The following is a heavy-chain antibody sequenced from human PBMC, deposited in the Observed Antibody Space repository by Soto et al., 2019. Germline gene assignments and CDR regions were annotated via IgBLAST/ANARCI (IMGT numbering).Heavy chain of an antibody. Sequence: ASVKVSCKASGYTFTSYYMHWVRQAPGQGLEWMGIINPSGGSTSYAQKFQGRVTMTRDTSTSTVYMELSSLRSEDTAVYYCARDTTYYYHSSGYWPVAYYYYGMDVWGQGTTVSFSS. CDR2: INPSGGST. J-gene: IGHJ6*02. V-gene: IGHV1-46*01. D-gene: IGHD3-22*01. CDR1: GYTFTSYY. CDR3: ARDTTYYYHSSGYWPVAYYYYGMDV.